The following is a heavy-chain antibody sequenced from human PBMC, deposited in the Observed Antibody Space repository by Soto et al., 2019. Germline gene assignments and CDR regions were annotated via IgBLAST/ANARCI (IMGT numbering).Heavy chain of an antibody. CDR3: ARSQGSSTSLEIYYYYYYGMDV. V-gene: IGHV1-69*01. D-gene: IGHD2-2*01. CDR2: FIPISGTA. J-gene: IGHJ6*02. CDR1: GGTFSSYA. Sequence: QVQLVQSGAEVKKPGSSVKVSCKASGGTFSSYAISWVRQAPGQGLEWMGGFIPISGTANYAQKFQGRVTITADDSTSRAYMELSSLRSEDTAVYYCARSQGSSTSLEIYYYYYYGMDVWGQGTTVTVSS.